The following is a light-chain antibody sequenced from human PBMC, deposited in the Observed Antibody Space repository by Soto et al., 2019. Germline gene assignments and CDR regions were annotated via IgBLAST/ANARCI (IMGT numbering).Light chain of an antibody. J-gene: IGKJ4*01. Sequence: EIVITQSTATLSVSPWERATLSCRASQSVSNNLAWYQQKPGQAPRLLIYHASTGATGIPARFSASGSGTELTLTISSVQSEDFAVYYCQQYNERPLTFGGGTKVEIK. V-gene: IGKV3-15*01. CDR3: QQYNERPLT. CDR2: HAS. CDR1: QSVSNN.